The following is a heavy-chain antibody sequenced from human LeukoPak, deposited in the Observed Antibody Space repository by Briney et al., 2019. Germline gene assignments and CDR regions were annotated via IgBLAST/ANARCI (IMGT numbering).Heavy chain of an antibody. V-gene: IGHV3-23*01. Sequence: GGSLRLSCAASGFTFNSYAMSWVRQAPGKGLEWVSAISGSGGSTYYADSVKGRFTISRDNSKKTLYLQMNSLRAEDTAVYYCAQIAVAGMFWFDPWGQGTLVTVSS. CDR1: GFTFNSYA. D-gene: IGHD6-19*01. J-gene: IGHJ5*02. CDR3: AQIAVAGMFWFDP. CDR2: ISGSGGST.